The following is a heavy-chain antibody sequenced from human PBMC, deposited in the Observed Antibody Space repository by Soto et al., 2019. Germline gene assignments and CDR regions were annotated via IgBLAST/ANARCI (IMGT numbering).Heavy chain of an antibody. J-gene: IGHJ3*02. V-gene: IGHV4-59*08. CDR2: IYYSGST. CDR1: GGSISSYY. CDR3: ARHADAFDI. Sequence: QVQLQESGPGLVKPSETLSLTCTVSGGSISSYYWSWIRQPPGKGLEWIGYIYYSGSTNYNPSLTSRVTISVDPSKNQFSLKLSAGTAADTAVYYCARHADAFDIWGQGTMVTVSS.